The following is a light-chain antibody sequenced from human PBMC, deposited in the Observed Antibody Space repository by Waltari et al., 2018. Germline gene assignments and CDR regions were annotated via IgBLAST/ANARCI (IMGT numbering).Light chain of an antibody. V-gene: IGKV3-15*01. J-gene: IGKJ2*01. CDR3: QQYNNWPHMYT. CDR1: QSVSSN. Sequence: EIVMTQSPATLSVSPGERATLSCRASQSVSSNLAWYQQNPGQAPRLLIYGASTRATGIPARFSGSGFGTEFTLTISSMQSEDFAVYYCQQYNNWPHMYTFGQGTKLEIK. CDR2: GAS.